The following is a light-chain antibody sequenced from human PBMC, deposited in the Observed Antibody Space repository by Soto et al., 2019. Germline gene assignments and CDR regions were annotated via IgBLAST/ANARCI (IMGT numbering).Light chain of an antibody. J-gene: IGKJ1*01. CDR1: QSVSSSY. CDR3: QQYGRSPRT. CDR2: GAS. Sequence: EIVMTQSPGTLSLSPGERATLSCRASQSVSSSYLAWYQQKPGQAPRLLIYGASSRATGIPDRFSGSGSGTDFTLTISSLESEDFAVYYCQQYGRSPRTFGQGTKVEIK. V-gene: IGKV3-20*01.